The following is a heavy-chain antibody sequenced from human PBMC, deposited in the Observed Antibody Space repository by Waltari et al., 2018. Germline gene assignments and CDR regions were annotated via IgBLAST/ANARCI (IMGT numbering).Heavy chain of an antibody. CDR1: GYTFTGYY. Sequence: QVQLVQSGAEVKKPGASVKVSCKASGYTFTGYYMHWVRQAPGQGLEWMGWISAYNGNTNYAQKLQGRVTMTTDTSTSTAYMELRSLRSDDTAVYYCAKDSSGYHSDYWGQGTLVTVSS. CDR3: AKDSSGYHSDY. J-gene: IGHJ4*02. CDR2: ISAYNGNT. D-gene: IGHD3-22*01. V-gene: IGHV1-18*04.